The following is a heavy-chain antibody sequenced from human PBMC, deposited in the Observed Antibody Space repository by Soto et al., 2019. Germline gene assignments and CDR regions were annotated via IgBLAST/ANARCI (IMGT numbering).Heavy chain of an antibody. D-gene: IGHD4-17*01. J-gene: IGHJ6*03. Sequence: SETLSLTCTVSSGSISSSSYFWGWIRQPPGKGLEWIGNIYYSGSTYYNPSLKSRVTISVDTSNNQFSLRLSSVTAADTAVYYCAIVLRDYPFYYYYMDVWGKGTTVTVSS. CDR3: AIVLRDYPFYYYYMDV. V-gene: IGHV4-39*01. CDR1: SGSISSSSYF. CDR2: IYYSGST.